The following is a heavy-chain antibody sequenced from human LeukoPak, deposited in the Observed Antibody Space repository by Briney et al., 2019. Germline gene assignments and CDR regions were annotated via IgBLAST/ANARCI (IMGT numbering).Heavy chain of an antibody. V-gene: IGHV6-1*01. J-gene: IGHJ4*02. Sequence: SQTLSLTCAISGDSVSTNSAAWNWIRQSPSKGLEWLGRTYYRSKYYFDYAVSVKSRITINPDTSKNQFSLQLSSVTPEGTAVYYCARERLHDYSRTLDYWGQGTLVTVSS. D-gene: IGHD4-11*01. CDR3: ARERLHDYSRTLDY. CDR2: TYYRSKYYF. CDR1: GDSVSTNSAA.